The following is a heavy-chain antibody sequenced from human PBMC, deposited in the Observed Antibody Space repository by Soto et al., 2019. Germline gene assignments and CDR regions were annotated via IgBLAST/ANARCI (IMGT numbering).Heavy chain of an antibody. CDR3: ARRPSYYYDSSGFDPFDY. V-gene: IGHV4-39*01. CDR1: GGSISSKNYY. D-gene: IGHD3-22*01. CDR2: IYYSGTT. Sequence: QLQLQESGPGLVKPSETLSLTCSVSGGSISSKNYYWGWIRQPPGKGLEWIGIIYYSGTTYYNPSLKSRVIISVDTSKYQFSLTLSSVTAADTAVYYCARRPSYYYDSSGFDPFDYWGQGTLVTVSS. J-gene: IGHJ4*02.